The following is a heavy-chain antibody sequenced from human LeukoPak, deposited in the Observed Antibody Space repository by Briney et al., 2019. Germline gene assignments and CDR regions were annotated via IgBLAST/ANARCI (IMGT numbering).Heavy chain of an antibody. Sequence: ASVKVSCKASGHTFTSYDINWVRQATGQGLEWMGWMNPDSGNTGYAQKFQGRVTMTRNPSIGTAYMELSSLTSEDTAVYYCARRIAAAGVGIVYWGQGTLVTVSS. D-gene: IGHD6-13*01. CDR1: GHTFTSYD. CDR2: MNPDSGNT. V-gene: IGHV1-8*01. J-gene: IGHJ4*02. CDR3: ARRIAAAGVGIVY.